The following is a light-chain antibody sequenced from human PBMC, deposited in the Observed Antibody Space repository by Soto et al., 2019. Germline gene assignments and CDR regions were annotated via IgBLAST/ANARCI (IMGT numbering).Light chain of an antibody. CDR1: QSVGYN. Sequence: EIVMTQSPATLSLSPGERATLSCRASQSVGYNMAWYQQKPGQPPKLLIFGASNRATDIPARFSGGGSGTDFTLTISRLEPDDFALYYCQHYGASPITFGQGTRLEIK. J-gene: IGKJ5*01. V-gene: IGKV3-20*01. CDR2: GAS. CDR3: QHYGASPIT.